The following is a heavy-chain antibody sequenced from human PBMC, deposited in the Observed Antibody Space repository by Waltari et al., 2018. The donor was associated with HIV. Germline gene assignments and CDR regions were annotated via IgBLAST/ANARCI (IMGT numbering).Heavy chain of an antibody. CDR3: ARQGGTGGVVVPAGSTERDYYGMDV. Sequence: VQLQQWGSGLLQPSEPVSLTCAVYGGPFIGYYRSLSSQPQRKRLEWLGQLNHSGISNYTHSLKGGGTISVDTPKNEFSLKLSAGTAADTALYYSARQGGTGGVVVPAGSTERDYYGMDVWGQGTTVTVSS. V-gene: IGHV4-34*01. J-gene: IGHJ6*02. CDR1: GGPFIGYY. CDR2: LNHSGIS. D-gene: IGHD2-2*01.